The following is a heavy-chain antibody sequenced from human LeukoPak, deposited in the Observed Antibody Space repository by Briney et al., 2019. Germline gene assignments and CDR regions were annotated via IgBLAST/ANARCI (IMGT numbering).Heavy chain of an antibody. V-gene: IGHV3-9*01. Sequence: PGGSLRLSCAASGFTFDDYAMHWVRQAPGKGLEWVSGISWNSGSIGYADSVKGRFTISRDNAKNSLYLQMNSLRAEDTALYYCAKGPWELPRYFDYWGQGTLVTVSS. J-gene: IGHJ4*02. D-gene: IGHD1-26*01. CDR2: ISWNSGSI. CDR3: AKGPWELPRYFDY. CDR1: GFTFDDYA.